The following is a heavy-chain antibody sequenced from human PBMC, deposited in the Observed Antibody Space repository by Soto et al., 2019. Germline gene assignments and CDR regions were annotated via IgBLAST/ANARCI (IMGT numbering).Heavy chain of an antibody. V-gene: IGHV4-34*01. J-gene: IGHJ5*02. CDR2: INHSGST. Sequence: SETLSLTCAVYGGSFSGYYWSWIRQPPGKGLEWIGEINHSGSTNYNPSLKSRVTISVDTSKNQFSLKLSSVTAADTAVYYCARGGMPTINGFDPWGQGTLVTV. CDR3: ARGGMPTINGFDP. D-gene: IGHD5-12*01. CDR1: GGSFSGYY.